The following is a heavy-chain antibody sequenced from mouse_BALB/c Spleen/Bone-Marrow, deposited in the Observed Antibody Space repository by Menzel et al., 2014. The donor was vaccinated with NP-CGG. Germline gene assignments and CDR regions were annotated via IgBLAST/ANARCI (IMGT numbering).Heavy chain of an antibody. Sequence: AGGGVDFSRYWMSWVRQAPGKGLEWIGEINPDSSTINYTPSLKDKFIISRDNAKNTLYLQMSKVRSEDTALYYCALLGNYGYFDVWGAGTTVTVSS. CDR2: INPDSSTI. CDR1: GVDFSRYW. J-gene: IGHJ1*01. D-gene: IGHD2-1*01. CDR3: ALLGNYGYFDV. V-gene: IGHV4-1*02.